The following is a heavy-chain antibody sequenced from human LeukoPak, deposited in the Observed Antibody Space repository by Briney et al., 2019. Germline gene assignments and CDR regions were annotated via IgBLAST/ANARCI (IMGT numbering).Heavy chain of an antibody. D-gene: IGHD6-19*01. CDR1: GFTFSSFE. Sequence: GGSLRLSXAGSGFTFSSFEMNWVGQAPGKGLEWISYISRGGGTIYYADSVKGRFTISRDNAKNSLYLQMNSLRVDDTAVYYCARHRGSDWGESYFDYWGQGTLAIVSS. J-gene: IGHJ4*02. CDR2: ISRGGGTI. CDR3: ARHRGSDWGESYFDY. V-gene: IGHV3-48*03.